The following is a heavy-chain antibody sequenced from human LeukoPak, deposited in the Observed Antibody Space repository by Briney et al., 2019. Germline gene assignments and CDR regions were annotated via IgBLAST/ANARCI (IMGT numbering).Heavy chain of an antibody. J-gene: IGHJ6*03. V-gene: IGHV1-69*05. CDR2: IIPIFGTA. D-gene: IGHD5-18*01. Sequence: SVKVSCKASGGTFSSYAISWVRQAPGQGLEWMRGIIPIFGTANYAQKFQGRVTITTDESTSTAYMELSSLRSEDTAVYYCASGIRGYSYGYDGYYYYYYMDVWGTGTTVTVSS. CDR1: GGTFSSYA. CDR3: ASGIRGYSYGYDGYYYYYYMDV.